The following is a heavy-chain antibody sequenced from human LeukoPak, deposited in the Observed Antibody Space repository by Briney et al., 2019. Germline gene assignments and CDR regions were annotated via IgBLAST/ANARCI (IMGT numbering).Heavy chain of an antibody. J-gene: IGHJ6*02. CDR2: LYHSGSP. D-gene: IGHD5-18*01. CDR3: ARHGGPGYNYGYGRNYYYGMDV. CDR1: GGSFSGYY. V-gene: IGHV4-34*01. Sequence: SETLSLTCAVYGGSFSGYYWGWIRQPPGKGLEWIGSLYHSGSPYYNPSLKSRVTISVDTSKNQFSLELSSVTAADTAVYYCARHGGPGYNYGYGRNYYYGMDVWGQGTTVTVSS.